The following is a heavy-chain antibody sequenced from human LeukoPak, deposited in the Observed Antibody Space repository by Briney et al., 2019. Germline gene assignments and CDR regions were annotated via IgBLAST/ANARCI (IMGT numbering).Heavy chain of an antibody. V-gene: IGHV3-23*01. CDR2: ISVSGGST. J-gene: IGHJ4*02. D-gene: IGHD5-12*01. CDR1: GFTFGDYA. CDR3: AKDNGIVAPSIPLDY. Sequence: GGSLRLSCTASGFTFGDYAMSWVRQAPGKGLEWVAGISVSGGSTYYAYSVKGRFTLSRDNSKKPLYLQMNSLRAEDTAVYYCAKDNGIVAPSIPLDYWGQGTLVTVSS.